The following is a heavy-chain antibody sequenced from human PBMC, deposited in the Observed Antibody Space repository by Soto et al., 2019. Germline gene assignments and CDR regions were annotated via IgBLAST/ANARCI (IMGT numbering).Heavy chain of an antibody. CDR1: GGSFSGYY. CDR3: AAVAAAFCVFDY. V-gene: IGHV4-34*01. D-gene: IGHD6-13*01. Sequence: ETLSLTCAVYGGSFSGYYWSWIRQPPGTGLAWIGEINHSGSTTSNPSLTSRVTISVDTSKNQFSLKLSSVTAADTSFYYFAAVAAAFCVFDYWGQGTLVTVSS. CDR2: INHSGST. J-gene: IGHJ4*02.